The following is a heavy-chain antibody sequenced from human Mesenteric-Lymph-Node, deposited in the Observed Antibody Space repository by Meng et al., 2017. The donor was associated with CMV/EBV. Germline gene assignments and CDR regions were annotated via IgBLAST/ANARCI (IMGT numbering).Heavy chain of an antibody. Sequence: YTFTGSYMHWVRQAPGQGLEWMGRINPNSGGTNYAQKFQGRVTMTTPTSLNSSYMELRNLRSDDPALYYCPTALGTMLVPLSSFNYFGQGTLVTVSS. CDR1: YTFTGSY. CDR2: INPNSGGT. D-gene: IGHD4/OR15-4a*01. V-gene: IGHV1-2*06. J-gene: IGHJ4*02. CDR3: PTALGTMLVPLSSFNY.